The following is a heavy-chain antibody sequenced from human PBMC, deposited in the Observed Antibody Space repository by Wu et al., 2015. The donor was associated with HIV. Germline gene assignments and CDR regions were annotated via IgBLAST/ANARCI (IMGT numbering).Heavy chain of an antibody. CDR2: ISHSGST. Sequence: QVQLQQWGAGLLKPSETLSLTCAVYGGSFSGYYWSWIRQPPGKGLEWIGEISHSGSTNYNPSLKSRVTISVDTSKNQFSLKLSSVTAADTAVYYCARGPRGDYGAPDYWGQGTLVTVSS. D-gene: IGHD4-17*01. CDR1: GGSFSGYY. J-gene: IGHJ4*02. CDR3: ARGPRGDYGAPDY. V-gene: IGHV4-34*01.